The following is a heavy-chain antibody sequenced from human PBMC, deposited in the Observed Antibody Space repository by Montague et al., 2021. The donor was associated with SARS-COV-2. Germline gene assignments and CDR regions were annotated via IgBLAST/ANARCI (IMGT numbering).Heavy chain of an antibody. CDR1: GFTFNNYA. CDR2: IYSDGSST. D-gene: IGHD5-24*01. V-gene: IGHV3-23*03. CDR3: AKRNGYNPRNWSFDY. Sequence: SLRLSCAASGFTFNNYAMTWVRQAPGKGLEWVSIIYSDGSSTYYADSVKGRFTISRDNSKNTLYLQMNSLRAEDTAVYYCAKRNGYNPRNWSFDYWGRGTLVTVSS. J-gene: IGHJ4*02.